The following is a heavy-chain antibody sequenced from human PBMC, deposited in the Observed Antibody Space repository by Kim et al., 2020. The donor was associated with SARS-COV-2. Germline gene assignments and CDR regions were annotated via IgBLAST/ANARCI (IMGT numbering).Heavy chain of an antibody. V-gene: IGHV1-69*13. J-gene: IGHJ4*02. CDR1: GGTFSSYA. CDR2: IIPIFGTA. D-gene: IGHD1-26*01. Sequence: SVKVSCKASGGTFSSYAISWVRQAPGQGLEWMGGIIPIFGTANYAQKFQGRVTITADESTSTAYMELSSLRSEDTAVYYCARDLYSGSYYRHFDYWGQGTLVTVSS. CDR3: ARDLYSGSYYRHFDY.